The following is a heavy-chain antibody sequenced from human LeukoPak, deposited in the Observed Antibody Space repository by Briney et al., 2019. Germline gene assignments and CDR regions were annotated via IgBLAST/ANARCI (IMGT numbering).Heavy chain of an antibody. Sequence: PGGSLRLSCAASGFTFSSYAMSWVRQAPGKGLERVSAISGSGGSTYYAGSVKGRFTISRDNSKNTLYLQMNSLRAEDTAVYYCAKGGYASIAARPSDYWGQGTLVTVSS. V-gene: IGHV3-23*01. CDR3: AKGGYASIAARPSDY. CDR1: GFTFSSYA. CDR2: ISGSGGST. D-gene: IGHD6-6*01. J-gene: IGHJ4*02.